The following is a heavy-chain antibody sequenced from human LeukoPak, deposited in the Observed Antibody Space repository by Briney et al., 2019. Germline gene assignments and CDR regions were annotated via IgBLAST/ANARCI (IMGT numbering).Heavy chain of an antibody. Sequence: GALRLSCAASGFTFSSYGMSWVRQAPGKGLEWVSAIRGSGIRTYYADSVNGRFTISRDNSKNTLYLQMNSLRDEDTAVYYCARENGPNWFDPWGQGTLVTVSS. CDR2: IRGSGIRT. CDR3: ARENGPNWFDP. D-gene: IGHD1-1*01. J-gene: IGHJ5*02. V-gene: IGHV3-23*01. CDR1: GFTFSSYG.